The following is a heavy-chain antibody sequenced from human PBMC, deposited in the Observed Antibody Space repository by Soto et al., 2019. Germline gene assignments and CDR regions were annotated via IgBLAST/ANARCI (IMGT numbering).Heavy chain of an antibody. Sequence: QVQLQESGPGLVKPSQTLSLTCTVSADSFNSSGFFWRWIRQQPGKGLEWIGYISYSGITSYNPSLTCRLSMAVDTSKFLFALQLTSVTAAATAVYYCASLFTYYDSSGSDKYHFDYWGQGALVTVSS. J-gene: IGHJ4*02. CDR2: ISYSGIT. D-gene: IGHD3-22*01. CDR1: ADSFNSSGFF. CDR3: ASLFTYYDSSGSDKYHFDY. V-gene: IGHV4-31*03.